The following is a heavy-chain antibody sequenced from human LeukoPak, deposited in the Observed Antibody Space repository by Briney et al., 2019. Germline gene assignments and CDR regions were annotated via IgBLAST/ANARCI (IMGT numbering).Heavy chain of an antibody. V-gene: IGHV4-34*01. Sequence: SETLSLTXAVYGGSFSGYYWSWIRQPPGKGLEWIGEINHSGSTNYNPSLKSRVAISVDTSKNQFSLKLSSVTAADTAVYYCARGPSDFWSGYYYAFDIWGQGTMVTVSS. CDR1: GGSFSGYY. CDR3: ARGPSDFWSGYYYAFDI. CDR2: INHSGST. J-gene: IGHJ3*02. D-gene: IGHD3-3*01.